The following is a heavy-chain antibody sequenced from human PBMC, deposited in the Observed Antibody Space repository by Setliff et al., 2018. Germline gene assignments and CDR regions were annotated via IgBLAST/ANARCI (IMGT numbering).Heavy chain of an antibody. J-gene: IGHJ4*02. CDR3: ARTCSGSGCYAGLES. V-gene: IGHV3-49*04. CDR2: IRSKAYGGTT. Sequence: PGGSLRLSCTASGFTFGDYAMSWVRQAPGKGLEWVGFIRSKAYGGTTEYAASVKGRSTISRDDSKSIAYLQMNSLKTEDTAVYYCARTCSGSGCYAGLESWGQGTPVTVSS. CDR1: GFTFGDYA. D-gene: IGHD2-15*01.